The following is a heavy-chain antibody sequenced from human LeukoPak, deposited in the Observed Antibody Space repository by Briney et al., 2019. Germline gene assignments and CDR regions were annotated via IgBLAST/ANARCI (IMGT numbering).Heavy chain of an antibody. J-gene: IGHJ4*02. CDR1: GCTFTSYA. CDR2: IIPVCDTA. D-gene: IGHD3-22*01. Sequence: SVKVSCKSTGCTFTSYAIGWLRQAPAQGLEGMGGIIPVCDTANYEKKYQVRVPNTTDESTSTAYRELSSLRSEDTAVYYCARAPSRGYYDSSGYFHYWGQGTLVTVSS. V-gene: IGHV1-69*05. CDR3: ARAPSRGYYDSSGYFHY.